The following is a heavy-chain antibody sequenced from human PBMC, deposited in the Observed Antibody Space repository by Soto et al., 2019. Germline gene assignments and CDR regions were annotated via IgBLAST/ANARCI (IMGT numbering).Heavy chain of an antibody. Sequence: QITLKESGPTLVKPTQTLTLTCTFSGFSLSTSGVGVGWIRQPPGKALEWLALIYWDDDKRYSPSLKSRLTSTNNPSKNQVVLTMTNMDPVDTATYYCAHSLGYSGYDPDYYYYYMDVWGKGTTVTVSS. J-gene: IGHJ6*03. CDR2: IYWDDDK. CDR1: GFSLSTSGVG. D-gene: IGHD5-12*01. CDR3: AHSLGYSGYDPDYYYYYMDV. V-gene: IGHV2-5*02.